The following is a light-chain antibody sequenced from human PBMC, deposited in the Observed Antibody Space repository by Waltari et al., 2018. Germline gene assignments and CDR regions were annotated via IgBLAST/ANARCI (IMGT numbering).Light chain of an antibody. V-gene: IGKV4-1*01. CDR1: QSVLYSSDNKNY. CDR3: QQYYSFPQT. J-gene: IGKJ1*01. Sequence: DIVMTQSPDSLAVSLGERATINCKSSQSVLYSSDNKNYLTWYQQKPGQPPELLIYWASTRESGVPDRFSGSGSGTDFTLTISRLQAEVVAVYYCQQYYSFPQTFGQGTKVEIK. CDR2: WAS.